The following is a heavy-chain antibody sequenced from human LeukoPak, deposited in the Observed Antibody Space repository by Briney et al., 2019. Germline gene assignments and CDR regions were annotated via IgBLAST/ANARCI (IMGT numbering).Heavy chain of an antibody. J-gene: IGHJ4*02. D-gene: IGHD3-10*01. Sequence: GGSLRLSCAASGFTFSNAWMSWVRQAPGKGREWVADISYDGSNKYYADSVKGRFTISRDNSKNTLYLQMNSLRAEDTAVYYCAKDGITMVRGVIITHLDYWGQGTLVTVSS. V-gene: IGHV3-30*18. CDR1: GFTFSNAW. CDR3: AKDGITMVRGVIITHLDY. CDR2: ISYDGSNK.